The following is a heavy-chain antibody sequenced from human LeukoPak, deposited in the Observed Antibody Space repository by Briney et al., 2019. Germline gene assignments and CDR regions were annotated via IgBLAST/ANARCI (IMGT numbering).Heavy chain of an antibody. CDR3: ARGRVGNYFDY. J-gene: IGHJ4*02. D-gene: IGHD3-10*01. V-gene: IGHV3-74*01. CDR2: IYSDGSNI. Sequence: GGSLGLSCAASGFTFSTYWMHWVRQAPGKGLVWVSRIYSDGSNIAYADSVKGRFTISRDNAKSTLYLQMNSLRAEDTAVYYCARGRVGNYFDYWGQGTLVTVSS. CDR1: GFTFSTYW.